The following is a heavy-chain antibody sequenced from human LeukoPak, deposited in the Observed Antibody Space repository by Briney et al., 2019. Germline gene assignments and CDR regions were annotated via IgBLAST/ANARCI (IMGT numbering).Heavy chain of an antibody. CDR1: GGTFSSYA. D-gene: IGHD6-6*01. CDR3: ARDPAQYSSSPPYYFDY. V-gene: IGHV1-69*13. CDR2: IIPIFGTA. Sequence: SVKVSCKASGGTFSSYAISWVRQAPGQGLEWMGGIIPIFGTANYAQKFQGRVTTTADESTSTAYMELSSLRSEDTAVYYCARDPAQYSSSPPYYFDYWGQGTLVTVSS. J-gene: IGHJ4*02.